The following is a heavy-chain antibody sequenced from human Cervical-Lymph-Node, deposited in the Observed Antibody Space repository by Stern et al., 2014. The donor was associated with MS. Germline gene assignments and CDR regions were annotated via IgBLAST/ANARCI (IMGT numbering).Heavy chain of an antibody. V-gene: IGHV4-30-4*01. CDR1: GGSISSGDNY. CDR2: IHYSGGT. CDR3: ARVPDYGDAFFDY. Sequence: QLQESGPGLVKPSQTLSLTCTVSGGSISSGDNYWSWIRQPPGKGPEWIGYIHYSGGTYFNPYLKSRATISADTSKNQFSLKLNSMTAADTAVYYCARVPDYGDAFFDYWGQGILVTVSS. J-gene: IGHJ4*02. D-gene: IGHD4-17*01.